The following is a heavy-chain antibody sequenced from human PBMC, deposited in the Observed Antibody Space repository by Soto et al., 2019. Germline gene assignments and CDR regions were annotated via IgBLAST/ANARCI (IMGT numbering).Heavy chain of an antibody. CDR1: LGTFSSYA. CDR2: IIPIFGTA. V-gene: IGHV1-69*06. Sequence: SVKVAFKASLGTFSSYAISWGRQAPGQGLEWMGGIIPIFGTANYAQKFQGRVTITADKSTSTAYMELSSLRSEDTAVYYCARDESLYSSGWSDWGQGTLVTVSS. CDR3: ARDESLYSSGWSD. J-gene: IGHJ4*02. D-gene: IGHD6-19*01.